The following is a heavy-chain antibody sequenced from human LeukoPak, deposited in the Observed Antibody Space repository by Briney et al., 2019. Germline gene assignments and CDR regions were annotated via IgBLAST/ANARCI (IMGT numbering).Heavy chain of an antibody. CDR3: ARDTSSGGNFDY. CDR1: GFTFSSYS. CDR2: ISSSSSYI. V-gene: IGHV3-21*01. Sequence: PGGSLRLSCAASGFTFSSYSMNWVRQAPGKGLEWVSSISSSSSYIYYADSVKGRFTISRDNAKNSLYLQMNSLRAEDTAVYYCARDTSSGGNFDYWGQGTLVTVSS. J-gene: IGHJ4*02. D-gene: IGHD2-2*01.